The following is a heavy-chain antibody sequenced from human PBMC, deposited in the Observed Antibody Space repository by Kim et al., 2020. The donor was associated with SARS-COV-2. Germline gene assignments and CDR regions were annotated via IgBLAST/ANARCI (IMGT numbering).Heavy chain of an antibody. J-gene: IGHJ6*02. V-gene: IGHV4-59*01. D-gene: IGHD3-16*02. CDR1: GGSISSYY. CDR3: ARDRRLGELSLYPYYYYYYGMDL. CDR2: IYYSGST. Sequence: SETLSLTCTVSGGSISSYYWSWIRQPPGKGLEWIGYIYYSGSTNYNPSLKSRVTISVDTSKNQFSLKLSSVTAADTAVYYCARDRRLGELSLYPYYYYYYGMDLGGQGTTVTVSS.